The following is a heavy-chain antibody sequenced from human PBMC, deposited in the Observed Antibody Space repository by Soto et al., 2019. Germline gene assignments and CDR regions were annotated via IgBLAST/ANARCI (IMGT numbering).Heavy chain of an antibody. Sequence: SVKVSCKASGGTFSSYAISWVRQAPGQGLEWMGGVIPIFATANYAEKFQDRVTITADESTSTAYMDLSSLRSEDTAIYFCARGSAATSVPLFFGKDYYYYGLAVWGQGTTVTVSS. CDR3: ARGSAATSVPLFFGKDYYYYGLAV. CDR1: GGTFSSYA. D-gene: IGHD3-3*01. V-gene: IGHV1-69*13. CDR2: VIPIFATA. J-gene: IGHJ6*02.